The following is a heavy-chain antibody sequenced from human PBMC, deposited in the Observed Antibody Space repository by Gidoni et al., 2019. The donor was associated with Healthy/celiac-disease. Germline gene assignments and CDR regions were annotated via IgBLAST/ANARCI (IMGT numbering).Heavy chain of an antibody. Sequence: EVHLVEFGGGLVQPVRSLRLSCAASCFTFDDYAMHWVRQAPGKGLEWVSGISWNSGSIGYADSVKGRFTISRDNAKNSLYLQMNSLRAEDTALYYCAKDATAVVDPYYFDYWGQGTLVTVSS. CDR2: ISWNSGSI. CDR3: AKDATAVVDPYYFDY. D-gene: IGHD6-19*01. CDR1: CFTFDDYA. V-gene: IGHV3-9*01. J-gene: IGHJ4*02.